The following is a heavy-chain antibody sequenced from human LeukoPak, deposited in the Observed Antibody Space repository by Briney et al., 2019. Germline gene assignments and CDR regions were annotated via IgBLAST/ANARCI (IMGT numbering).Heavy chain of an antibody. D-gene: IGHD5-24*01. CDR1: GGTFSSYA. V-gene: IGHV1-69*01. CDR3: ATETFGYRWDFDY. CDR2: IIPIFGTA. Sequence: SVKVSCXASGGTFSSYAISWVRLAPGQGLEWMGGIIPIFGTANYAQKFQGRVTITAGESTSTAYMELSSLRSEDTAVYYCATETFGYRWDFDYWGQGTLVTVSS. J-gene: IGHJ4*02.